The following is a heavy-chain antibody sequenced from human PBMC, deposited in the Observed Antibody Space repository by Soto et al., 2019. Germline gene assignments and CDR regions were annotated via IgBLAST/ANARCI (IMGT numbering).Heavy chain of an antibody. J-gene: IGHJ4*02. V-gene: IGHV3-15*01. CDR2: IKSKRDGGAR. Sequence: EVQVVESGGDLVKPGGSLGLSCVTSGFMFSSAWMNWVRQAPGKGLEWVGRIKSKRDGGARDYAEPVKGRFSISRDDSKNTVFLQMNSLRAEDTAVYYCVEGWNDFWGQGTLVTVSS. D-gene: IGHD1-1*01. CDR1: GFMFSSAW. CDR3: VEGWNDF.